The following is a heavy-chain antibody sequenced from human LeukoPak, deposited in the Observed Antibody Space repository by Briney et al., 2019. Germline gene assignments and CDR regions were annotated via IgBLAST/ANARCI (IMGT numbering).Heavy chain of an antibody. Sequence: ASVKVSCKASGYTFTTYGLNWVRQATGQGLEWMGWINTNTGNPTYAQGFTGRFVFSSDTSVSTAYLQISSLKAEDTAVYYCARGGSGSRRLGSDYWGQGTLVAVSS. D-gene: IGHD3-10*01. CDR1: GYTFTTYG. CDR3: ARGGSGSRRLGSDY. J-gene: IGHJ4*02. V-gene: IGHV7-4-1*02. CDR2: INTNTGNP.